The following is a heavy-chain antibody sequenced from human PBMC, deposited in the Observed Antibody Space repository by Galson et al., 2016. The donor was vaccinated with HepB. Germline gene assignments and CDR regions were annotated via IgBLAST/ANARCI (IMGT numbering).Heavy chain of an antibody. V-gene: IGHV3-7*01. CDR2: IRGDGIVS. J-gene: IGHJ1*01. CDR1: GFTFNAHW. D-gene: IGHD3-10*01. Sequence: SLRLSCAASGFTFNAHWMNWVRQAPGKGLEWVANIRGDGIVSYYAESVRGRFTISRDNAKNSLYLQMNGLRVDETAVYYCSREMRGSYFDWGQGTLVPVSS. CDR3: SREMRGSYFD.